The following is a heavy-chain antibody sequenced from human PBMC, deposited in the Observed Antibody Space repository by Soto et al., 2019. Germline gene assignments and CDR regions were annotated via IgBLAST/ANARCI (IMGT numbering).Heavy chain of an antibody. Sequence: ASVKVSCKASGCTFTSYGISWVRQAPGQGLEWMGWISAYNGNTNYAQKLQGRVTMTTDTSTSTAYMELRSLRSDDTAVYYCASGYYDFLICYHRYYYHYRLDFWGQRTTVIVSS. D-gene: IGHD3-3*01. V-gene: IGHV1-18*01. CDR1: GCTFTSYG. J-gene: IGHJ6*02. CDR3: ASGYYDFLICYHRYYYHYRLDF. CDR2: ISAYNGNT.